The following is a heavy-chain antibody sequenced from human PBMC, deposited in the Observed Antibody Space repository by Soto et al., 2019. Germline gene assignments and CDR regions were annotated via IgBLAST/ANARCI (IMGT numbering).Heavy chain of an antibody. CDR2: IDPSDSQT. CDR3: ARQIYDSDNGPNFQYSFDS. CDR1: GYSFAGYW. V-gene: IGHV5-10-1*01. Sequence: PGESLKISCKGSGYSFAGYWITWVRQKPGKGLEWMGRIDPSDSQTYYSPSFRGHVTISATKSITTVFLQWSSLRASDTAMYYCARQIYDSDNGPNFQYSFDSWGQGTPVTSPQ. J-gene: IGHJ4*02. D-gene: IGHD3-22*01.